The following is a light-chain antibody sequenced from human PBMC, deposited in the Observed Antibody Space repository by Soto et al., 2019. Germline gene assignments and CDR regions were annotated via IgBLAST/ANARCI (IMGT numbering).Light chain of an antibody. CDR1: SSNIGSNT. V-gene: IGLV1-44*01. CDR2: SNN. Sequence: QSVLTQPPSASGTPGQRVTISCSGSSSNIGSNTVNWYQQLPGTAPKLLIYSNNQRPSGVPDRFSGSKSGTSASLAISGLQSEDEADYYCAAWDDSMNRTHVFATGPKDSV. CDR3: AAWDDSMNRTHV. J-gene: IGLJ1*01.